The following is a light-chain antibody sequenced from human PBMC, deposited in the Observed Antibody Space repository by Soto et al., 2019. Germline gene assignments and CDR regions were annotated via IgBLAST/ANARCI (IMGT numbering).Light chain of an antibody. CDR1: HSVSSN. V-gene: IGKV3-15*01. CDR2: GAS. J-gene: IGKJ5*01. Sequence: EMVLTQTPETRSVWPEEIATLSRRASHSVSSNLAWYQQTPGQAPRLLIYGASTRATGIPARFNGSGSGTEFTLSVSSLQSEAFALYQCQQYNHWPPPFAQGTQLEIK. CDR3: QQYNHWPPP.